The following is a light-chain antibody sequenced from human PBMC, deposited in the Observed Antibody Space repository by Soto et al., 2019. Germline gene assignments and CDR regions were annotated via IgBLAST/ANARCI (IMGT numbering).Light chain of an antibody. CDR2: KVT. CDR3: NSYAGSNNLV. Sequence: QSALTQPPSASGSPGQSVTISCTGTSSDVGAFVSWYQQHPGRAPKLLIYKVTERPSGVPDRFSGSKSGNTASLTVSGLQAEDEADYYCNSYAGSNNLVFGGGTKLTVL. V-gene: IGLV2-8*01. J-gene: IGLJ2*01. CDR1: SSDVGAF.